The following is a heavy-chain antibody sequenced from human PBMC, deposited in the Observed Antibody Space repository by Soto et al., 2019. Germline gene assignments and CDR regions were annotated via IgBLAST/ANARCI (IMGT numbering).Heavy chain of an antibody. V-gene: IGHV4-59*01. Sequence: SETLSLTCTVSGGSISSYYWSWIRQPPGKGLEWIGYIYYNGSTNYNPSLKSRVTISVDTSKNQFSLKLSSVTAADTAVYYCARSIITPRLFMYPFDYWGQGTLVTVSS. CDR2: IYYNGST. D-gene: IGHD3-3*01. J-gene: IGHJ4*02. CDR3: ARSIITPRLFMYPFDY. CDR1: GGSISSYY.